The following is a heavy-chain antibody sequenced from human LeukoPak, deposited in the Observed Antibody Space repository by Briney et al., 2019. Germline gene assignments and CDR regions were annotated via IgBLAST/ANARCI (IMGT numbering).Heavy chain of an antibody. V-gene: IGHV4-34*01. CDR3: ARVQYYNDSSGYQYHWFDP. CDR2: INHSGST. Sequence: PSETLSLTCALYGVSLSGYYWSWIRQPPGKGLEWIGEINHSGSTNYNPSLKSRVRLSVHPSRHQFALTLSSVTAAETGVYYCARVQYYNDSSGYQYHWFDPWGQRSLVGVSS. J-gene: IGHJ5*02. CDR1: GVSLSGYY. D-gene: IGHD3-22*01.